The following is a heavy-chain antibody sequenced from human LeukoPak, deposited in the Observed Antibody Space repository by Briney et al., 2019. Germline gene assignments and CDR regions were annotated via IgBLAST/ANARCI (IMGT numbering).Heavy chain of an antibody. Sequence: ASVEVSCKVSGYTLTELSMHWVRHAPGKGLEWMGGFDPEDGDTIYAQKFQGRVTMTEDTSTDTAYMELSSLRSEDTAVYYCAVGGSGSYSLYYYYYYGMDVWGQGTTVTVSS. CDR1: GYTLTELS. CDR2: FDPEDGDT. CDR3: AVGGSGSYSLYYYYYYGMDV. D-gene: IGHD3-10*01. V-gene: IGHV1-24*01. J-gene: IGHJ6*02.